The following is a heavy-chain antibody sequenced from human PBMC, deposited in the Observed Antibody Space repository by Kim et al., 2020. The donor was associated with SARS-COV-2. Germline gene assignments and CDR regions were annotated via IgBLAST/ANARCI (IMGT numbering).Heavy chain of an antibody. CDR3: ARQVVRSWAWFDP. V-gene: IGHV4-39*01. CDR2: IYYSGST. Sequence: SETLSLTCTVSGGSISSSSYYWGWIRQPPGKGLEWIGSIYYSGSTYYNPSLKSRVTISVDTSKNQFSLKLSSVTAADTAVYYCARQVVRSWAWFDPWGQGTLVTVSS. CDR1: GGSISSSSYY. D-gene: IGHD3-10*01. J-gene: IGHJ5*02.